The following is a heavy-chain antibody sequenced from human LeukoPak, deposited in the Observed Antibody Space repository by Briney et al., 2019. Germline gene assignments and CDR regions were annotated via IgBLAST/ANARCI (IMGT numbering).Heavy chain of an antibody. J-gene: IGHJ4*02. Sequence: GASVKVSCKASGYTFTGYYMHWVRQAPGQGLEWMGWINPNSGGTNYAQKFQGRVTMTRDTSISTAYLQWSSLKASDSAMYYCATSGGGDGYNSLDYWGQGTLVTVSS. CDR3: ATSGGGDGYNSLDY. CDR1: GYTFTGYY. V-gene: IGHV1-2*02. D-gene: IGHD5-24*01. CDR2: INPNSGGT.